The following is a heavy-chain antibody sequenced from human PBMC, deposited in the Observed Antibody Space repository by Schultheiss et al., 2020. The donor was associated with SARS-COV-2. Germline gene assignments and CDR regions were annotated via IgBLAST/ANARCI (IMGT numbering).Heavy chain of an antibody. D-gene: IGHD6-13*01. J-gene: IGHJ6*02. CDR3: ARGRKKLVGYYYYGMDV. V-gene: IGHV4-61*01. CDR1: GGSVSSGRYY. Sequence: SETLSLTCSVSGGSVSSGRYYWSWVRQPPGKGLEWIGYISYSGSAKYNPSLKSRVTLSIDTSKNQFSLKLTSVTAADTAVYYCARGRKKLVGYYYYGMDVWGQGTTVTVSS. CDR2: ISYSGSA.